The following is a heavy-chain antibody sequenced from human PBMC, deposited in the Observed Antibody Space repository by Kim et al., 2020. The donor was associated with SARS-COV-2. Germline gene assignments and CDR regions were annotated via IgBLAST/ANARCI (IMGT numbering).Heavy chain of an antibody. CDR3: ARVGSSSWYVDYYYGMDV. J-gene: IGHJ6*02. Sequence: ASVKVSCKASGYTFTSYAMYWVRQAPGQGLEWMGWINTNTGNPTYAQGFTGRFVFSLDTSVSTAYLQISSLKAEDTAVYYCARVGSSSWYVDYYYGMDVWGQGTTVTVSS. CDR2: INTNTGNP. D-gene: IGHD6-13*01. CDR1: GYTFTSYA. V-gene: IGHV7-4-1*02.